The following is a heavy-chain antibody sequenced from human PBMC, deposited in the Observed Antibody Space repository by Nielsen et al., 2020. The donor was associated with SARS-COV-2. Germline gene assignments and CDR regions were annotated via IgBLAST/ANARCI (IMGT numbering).Heavy chain of an antibody. V-gene: IGHV1-69*13. J-gene: IGHJ4*02. CDR1: GGTFSSYA. Sequence: SVKVSCKASGGTFSSYAISWVRQAPGQGLEWMGGIIPIFGTANYAQKFQGRVTITADESTSTAYMELSSLRSEDTAVYYCARRRDGYNSLDYWGQGTLVTASS. D-gene: IGHD5-24*01. CDR2: IIPIFGTA. CDR3: ARRRDGYNSLDY.